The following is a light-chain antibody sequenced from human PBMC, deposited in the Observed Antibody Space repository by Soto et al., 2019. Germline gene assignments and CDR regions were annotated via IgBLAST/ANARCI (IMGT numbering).Light chain of an antibody. J-gene: IGLJ2*01. CDR3: NPKTSRTYVV. V-gene: IGLV2-14*01. CDR2: EVS. CDR1: SSDVGGYNY. Sequence: QSALTQPASVSGSPGQSITISCTGTSSDVGGYNYVSWYQQHPGKAPKLMIYEVSNRPSGVSNRFSGSKSGNTASLTISGLQADDEADYYCNPKTSRTYVVFGGGTKLTVL.